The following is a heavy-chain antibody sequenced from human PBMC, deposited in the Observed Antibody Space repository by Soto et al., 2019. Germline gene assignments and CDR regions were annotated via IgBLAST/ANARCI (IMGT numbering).Heavy chain of an antibody. Sequence: PGGSLRLSCAASGFPFSTYEMTRVRQAPGKGLEWVSVIRPSDDNTYYADSVKGRFTISRDNSKNTLYLQVNSLRAEDTAVYYCVKGGWLDYWGQGTVVTVSS. J-gene: IGHJ4*02. V-gene: IGHV3-23*01. CDR3: VKGGWLDY. D-gene: IGHD2-15*01. CDR1: GFPFSTYE. CDR2: IRPSDDNT.